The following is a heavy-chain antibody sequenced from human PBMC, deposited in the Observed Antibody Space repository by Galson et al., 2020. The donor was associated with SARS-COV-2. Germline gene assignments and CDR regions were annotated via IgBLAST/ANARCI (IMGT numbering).Heavy chain of an antibody. J-gene: IGHJ4*02. CDR2: IKSKTDGGTT. D-gene: IGHD5-12*01. CDR1: GFTFSNAW. CDR3: TTDEFMGQMDIVSPPDY. Sequence: GGSLRLSCAASGFTFSNAWMSWVRQAPGKGLEWVGRIKSKTDGGTTDYAAPVKGRFTISRDDSKNTLYLQMNSLKTEDTAVYYCTTDEFMGQMDIVSPPDYWGQGTLVTVSS. V-gene: IGHV3-15*01.